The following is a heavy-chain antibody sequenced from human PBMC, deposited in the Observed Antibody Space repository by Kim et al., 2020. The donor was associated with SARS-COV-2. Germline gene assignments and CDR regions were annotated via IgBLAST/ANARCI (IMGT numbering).Heavy chain of an antibody. J-gene: IGHJ2*01. D-gene: IGHD6-19*01. CDR3: AKRILVAGTGYWFFDL. CDR2: IYPNGDIP. CDR1: GFTFNTYA. V-gene: IGHV3-23*05. Sequence: GGSLRLSCAASGFTFNTYAMTWVRQAPGKGLEWVSSIYPNGDIPNVADSVKGRFTISRDNSKNTLYLQVSSLRAEDAAVYYCAKRILVAGTGYWFFDLWGRGTLVTVSS.